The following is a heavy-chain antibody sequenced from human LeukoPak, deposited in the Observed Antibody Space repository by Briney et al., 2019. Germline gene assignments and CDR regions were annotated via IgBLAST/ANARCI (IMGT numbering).Heavy chain of an antibody. Sequence: SETLSLTCTVSGGSISSSSYYWGWIRQPPGKGLEWIGSIYYSGITYYNPSLKSRVTISVDTSKNQFSLKLNSVTAADTAVYYCARDRLYSSSWYHFDYWGQGTLVTVSS. J-gene: IGHJ4*02. D-gene: IGHD6-13*01. CDR3: ARDRLYSSSWYHFDY. CDR2: IYYSGIT. CDR1: GGSISSSSYY. V-gene: IGHV4-39*02.